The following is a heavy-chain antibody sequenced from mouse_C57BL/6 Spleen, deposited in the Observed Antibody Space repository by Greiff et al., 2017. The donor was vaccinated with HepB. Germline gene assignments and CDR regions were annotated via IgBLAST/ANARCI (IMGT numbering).Heavy chain of an antibody. J-gene: IGHJ4*01. Sequence: VQLQQSGPGLVQPSQRLSITCTVSGFSLTSYGVHWVRQSPGKGLEWLGVIWRGGSTDYNAAFMSRLSITKDNSKSQVFFKMNSLQADDTAIYYCAKKGGGSSYEGDAMDYWGQGTSVTVSS. D-gene: IGHD1-1*01. CDR3: AKKGGGSSYEGDAMDY. V-gene: IGHV2-5*01. CDR2: IWRGGST. CDR1: GFSLTSYG.